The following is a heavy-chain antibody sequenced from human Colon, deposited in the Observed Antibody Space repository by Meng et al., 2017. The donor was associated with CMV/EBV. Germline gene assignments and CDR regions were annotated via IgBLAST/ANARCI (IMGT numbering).Heavy chain of an antibody. CDR3: AVDLTSVGGTFDF. CDR1: GFTFRNSW. J-gene: IGHJ4*02. D-gene: IGHD6-19*01. Sequence: SCLVSGFTFRNSWMHCVRQAPGTGLVWVSYMDGRRTAYADSVERRFPISRDNADNTLYLQMNSLRADDTAVYYCAVDLTSVGGTFDFWGQGALVTVS. V-gene: IGHV3-74*01. CDR2: MDGRRT.